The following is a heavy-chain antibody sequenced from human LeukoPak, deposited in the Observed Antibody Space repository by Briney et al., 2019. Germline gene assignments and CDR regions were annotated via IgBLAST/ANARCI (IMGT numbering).Heavy chain of an antibody. D-gene: IGHD3-3*01. CDR2: ISWNSGSI. V-gene: IGHV3-9*01. J-gene: IGHJ4*02. CDR3: AKGGGNPYYFDY. Sequence: PGGSLRLSCAASGFTFDDYAMHWVRQAPGKGLEWVSGISWNSGSIGYADSVKGRFTISRDNAKNSLYLQMNRLRAEDTALYYCAKGGGNPYYFDYWGQGTLVTVSS. CDR1: GFTFDDYA.